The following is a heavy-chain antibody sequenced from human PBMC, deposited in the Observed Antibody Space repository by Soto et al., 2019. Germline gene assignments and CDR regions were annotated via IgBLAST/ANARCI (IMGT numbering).Heavy chain of an antibody. J-gene: IGHJ4*02. CDR3: ARTDKFNSQSSGWANRFDY. Sequence: EMQLLESGGGLVQPGGSLRLFCAASGFTFTNYAMTWVCQAPGKGLEWVSTITPTGATFYGDTVKGRFTISRDNSRSTVFLQKNSLRAEDTAMYYCARTDKFNSQSSGWANRFDYWGQGTLVTVSS. D-gene: IGHD6-19*01. CDR1: GFTFTNYA. V-gene: IGHV3-23*01. CDR2: ITPTGAT.